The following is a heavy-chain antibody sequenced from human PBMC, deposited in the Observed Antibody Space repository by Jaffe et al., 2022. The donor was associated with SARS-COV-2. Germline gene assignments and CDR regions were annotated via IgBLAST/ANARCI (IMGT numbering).Heavy chain of an antibody. Sequence: EVQLVESGGGLVKPGGSLRLSCAASGFTFSNAWMSWVRQAPGKGLEWVGRIKSKTDGGTTDYAAPVKGRFTISRDDSKNTLYLQMNSLKTEDTAVYYCTTDMGYGSGSYLDAFDIWGQGTMVTVSS. CDR1: GFTFSNAW. D-gene: IGHD3-10*01. CDR2: IKSKTDGGTT. J-gene: IGHJ3*02. CDR3: TTDMGYGSGSYLDAFDI. V-gene: IGHV3-15*01.